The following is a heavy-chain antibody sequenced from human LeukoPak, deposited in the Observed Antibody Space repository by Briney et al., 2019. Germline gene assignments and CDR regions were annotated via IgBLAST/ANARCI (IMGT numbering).Heavy chain of an antibody. J-gene: IGHJ4*02. CDR1: GDSGSGNSAT. V-gene: IGHV6-1*01. CDR2: TYYRSKGYN. D-gene: IGHD1-1*01. CDR3: ASGSLEFDN. Sequence: SQTLSLTCAISGDSGSGNSATWNWIRQSPSRGLEWLGRTYYRSKGYNYYALSVKSRISINSDTSKNQFSLQLNSVTPEDTAVYYCASGSLEFDNWGQGTLVTVSS.